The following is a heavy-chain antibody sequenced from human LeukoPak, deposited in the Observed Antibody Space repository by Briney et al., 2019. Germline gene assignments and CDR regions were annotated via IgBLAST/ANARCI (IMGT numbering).Heavy chain of an antibody. CDR3: ARVVGATTVY. V-gene: IGHV3-21*01. CDR1: GFTFSSYS. CDR2: ISSSSSYI. D-gene: IGHD1-26*01. Sequence: GGSLRLSCAASGFTFSSYSMNWVRQAPGKGLEWVSSISSSSSYIYYADSVKGRFTISRDNAKNSLYLQMNSLRAEGTAVYYCARVVGATTVYWGQGTLVTVSS. J-gene: IGHJ4*02.